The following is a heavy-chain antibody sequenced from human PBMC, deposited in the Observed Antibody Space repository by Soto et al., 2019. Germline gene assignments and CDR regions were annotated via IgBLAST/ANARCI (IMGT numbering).Heavy chain of an antibody. CDR1: GFTFSGYS. CDR2: ISSLSSPR. J-gene: IGHJ4*02. D-gene: IGHD1-26*01. Sequence: GGSLRLSCAASGFTFSGYSMNWVRQAPGKGLEWVSYISSLSSPRYYAESVEGRFIISRDKAKNSLYLQMNSLRDEDTAVYFCAREDILGARSFDYWGQGALVTVSS. V-gene: IGHV3-48*02. CDR3: AREDILGARSFDY.